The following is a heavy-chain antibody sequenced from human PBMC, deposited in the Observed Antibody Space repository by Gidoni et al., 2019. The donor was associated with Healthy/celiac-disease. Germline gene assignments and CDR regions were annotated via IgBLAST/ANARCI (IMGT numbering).Heavy chain of an antibody. V-gene: IGHV3-23*01. J-gene: IGHJ4*02. CDR1: GFTFSSNA. D-gene: IGHD3-10*01. Sequence: EVQLLESGGGLVQPGGSLGLSCAASGFTFSSNAMSRVRQAPGTGLEGVSAISGSGGSTYYADSVKGRFTISRDNSKNTLYLQMNSLRAEDTAVYYCAKRGPYAALGYWGQGTLVTVSS. CDR3: AKRGPYAALGY. CDR2: ISGSGGST.